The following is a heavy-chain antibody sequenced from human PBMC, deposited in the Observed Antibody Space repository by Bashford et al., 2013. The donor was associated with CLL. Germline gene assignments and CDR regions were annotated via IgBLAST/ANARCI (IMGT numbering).Heavy chain of an antibody. V-gene: IGHV6-1*01. CDR2: TYYRSKWYN. CDR3: ARDRYYDFGSGYYIFDY. D-gene: IGHD3-3*01. J-gene: IGHJ4*02. CDR1: GDSVSSNSAA. Sequence: TLSLTCAISGDSVSSNSAAWNWIRQSPSRGLEWLGRTYYRSKWYNDYAVSVKSRITINPDTSKNQFSLQLNSVTPEDTAVYYCARDRYYDFGSGYYIFDYWGRGNPRSPSPQ.